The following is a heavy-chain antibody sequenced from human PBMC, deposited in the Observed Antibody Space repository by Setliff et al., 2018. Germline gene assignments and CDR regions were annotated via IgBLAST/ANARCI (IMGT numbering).Heavy chain of an antibody. Sequence: PSETLSLTCNVSGGSVSSTSHYWSWIRQPAGKVPEWIGLIQGTGNTNYNPSLQSRATISIDTSKNQISLKITSVTAADTALYSCAGTPARGTTWLSPFDYWGQGVQVTVSS. J-gene: IGHJ4*02. V-gene: IGHV4-61*02. CDR2: IQGTGNT. CDR1: GGSVSSTSHY. CDR3: AGTPARGTTWLSPFDY. D-gene: IGHD3-9*01.